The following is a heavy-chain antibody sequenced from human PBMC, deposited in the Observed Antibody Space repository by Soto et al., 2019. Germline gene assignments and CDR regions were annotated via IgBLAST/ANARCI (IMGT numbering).Heavy chain of an antibody. CDR3: ANSPGIAVAGPGHYYYGRDV. Sequence: QVQLQESGPGLVKPSQTLSLTCTVSGGSISSGGYYWTWIRQHPGKGLELIGYIYYSGSTYYNPSLMRRVTTSVAPSKNQCSLKLSSVPAADTAVYYCANSPGIAVAGPGHYYYGRDVWGQGTTVTVSS. CDR1: GGSISSGGYY. J-gene: IGHJ6*02. CDR2: IYYSGST. V-gene: IGHV4-31*03. D-gene: IGHD6-19*01.